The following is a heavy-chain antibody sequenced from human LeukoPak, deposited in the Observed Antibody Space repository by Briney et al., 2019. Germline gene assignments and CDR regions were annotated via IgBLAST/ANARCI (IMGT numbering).Heavy chain of an antibody. Sequence: SETLSLTCTVSGGSISSYYWSWIRQPPGKGLEWIGYIYYSGSTNYNPSLKSRVTISVDTSKNQFSLKLSSVTAADTAVYYCARELGEVDHPGYYYYYYMDVWGKGTTVTVSS. D-gene: IGHD4-17*01. CDR2: IYYSGST. J-gene: IGHJ6*03. CDR3: ARELGEVDHPGYYYYYYMDV. V-gene: IGHV4-59*01. CDR1: GGSISSYY.